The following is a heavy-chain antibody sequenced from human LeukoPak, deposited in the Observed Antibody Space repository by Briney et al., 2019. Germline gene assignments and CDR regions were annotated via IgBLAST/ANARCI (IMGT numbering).Heavy chain of an antibody. D-gene: IGHD3-22*01. V-gene: IGHV1-2*04. J-gene: IGHJ3*02. CDR2: INPNSGGT. CDR3: ATIGGYDSSGQQPDAFDI. Sequence: ASVKVSCKASGYTFTGYYMHWVRQAPGQGLEWMGWINPNSGGTNYAQKFQGWVTMTRDTSISTAYMELSRLRSGDTAVYYCATIGGYDSSGQQPDAFDIWGQGTMVTVSS. CDR1: GYTFTGYY.